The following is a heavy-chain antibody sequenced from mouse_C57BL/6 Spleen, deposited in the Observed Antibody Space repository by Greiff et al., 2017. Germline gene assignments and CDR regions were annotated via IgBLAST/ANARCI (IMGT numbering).Heavy chain of an antibody. V-gene: IGHV5-15*01. CDR1: GFTFSDYG. D-gene: IGHD2-5*01. J-gene: IGHJ4*01. CDR3: ARRGADYSTSLDAMDY. Sequence: EVQLVESGGGLVQPGGSLKLSCAASGFTFSDYGMAWVRQAPRKGPEWVAFISNLAYSIYYADTVTGRFTISRENAKNTLYLEMSRLRSEDTAMYYCARRGADYSTSLDAMDYWGQGTSVTVSS. CDR2: ISNLAYSI.